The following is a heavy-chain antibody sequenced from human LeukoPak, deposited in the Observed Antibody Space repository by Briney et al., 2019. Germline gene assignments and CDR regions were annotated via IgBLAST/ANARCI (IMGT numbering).Heavy chain of an antibody. V-gene: IGHV4-34*01. CDR1: GGSFSGYY. CDR2: INHSGST. D-gene: IGHD3-10*01. CDR3: ARYYYGSGSYYTFDY. J-gene: IGHJ4*02. Sequence: SETLSLTCAVYGGSFSGYYWSRIRQPPGKGLEWIGEINHSGSTNYNPSLKSRVTISVDTSKNQFSLKLSSVTAADTAVYYCARYYYGSGSYYTFDYWGQGTLVTVSS.